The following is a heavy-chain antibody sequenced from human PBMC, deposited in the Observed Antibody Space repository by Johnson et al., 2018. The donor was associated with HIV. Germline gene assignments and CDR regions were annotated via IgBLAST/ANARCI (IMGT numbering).Heavy chain of an antibody. J-gene: IGHJ3*01. D-gene: IGHD3/OR15-3a*01. CDR3: AKDKFMFLDNPVDAFDV. Sequence: VQLVESGGGVVQPGRSLRLSCAASGFTFSSYPMHWVRQAPGKGLEWVAVIWYDGSNKYYADSVKGRFTISRDNSKNTLYLQMNSLRAEDTAVYYCAKDKFMFLDNPVDAFDVWGQGTMVTFSA. CDR2: IWYDGSNK. V-gene: IGHV3-30*04. CDR1: GFTFSSYP.